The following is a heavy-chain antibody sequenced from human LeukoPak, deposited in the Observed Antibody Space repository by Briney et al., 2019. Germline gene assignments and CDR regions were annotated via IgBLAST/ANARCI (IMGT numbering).Heavy chain of an antibody. CDR3: VTDRQVSRNDYGDYVIFAATY. CDR1: GYTLSELS. CDR2: FDPEDGET. D-gene: IGHD4-17*01. J-gene: IGHJ4*02. Sequence: ASVKVSCTVSGYTLSELSMHWVRQAPGKGLEWMGGFDPEDGETIYAQKFQGRVTMTEDTSTDTAYMELSSLRSEDTAVYYCVTDRQVSRNDYGDYVIFAATYWGQGTLVTVSS. V-gene: IGHV1-24*01.